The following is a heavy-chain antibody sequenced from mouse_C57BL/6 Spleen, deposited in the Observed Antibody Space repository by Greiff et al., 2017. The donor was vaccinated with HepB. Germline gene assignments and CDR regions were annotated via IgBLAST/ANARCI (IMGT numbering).Heavy chain of an antibody. V-gene: IGHV5-12*01. J-gene: IGHJ3*01. D-gene: IGHD1-1*01. CDR2: ISNGGGST. CDR3: ARDGYYGSAWFAY. Sequence: EVKLMESGGGLVQPGGSLKLSCAASGFTFSDYYMYWVRQTPEKRLEWVAYISNGGGSTYYPDTVKGRFTISRDNAKNTLYLQMSRLKSEDTAMYYCARDGYYGSAWFAYWGQGTLVTVSA. CDR1: GFTFSDYY.